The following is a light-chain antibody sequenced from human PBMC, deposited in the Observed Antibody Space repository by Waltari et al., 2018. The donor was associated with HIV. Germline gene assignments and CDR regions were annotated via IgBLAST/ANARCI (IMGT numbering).Light chain of an antibody. J-gene: IGLJ3*02. V-gene: IGLV2-14*01. CDR3: SSYTSSSSWV. Sequence: QSALTQPASVSGSPGQSITISCTGTSSAVGRDNYVYWYQPHPGKAPKLMIYEVSNRPSGVSNRFSGSKSGNTASLTISGLQAEDEADYYCSSYTSSSSWVFGGGTKLTVL. CDR2: EVS. CDR1: SSAVGRDNY.